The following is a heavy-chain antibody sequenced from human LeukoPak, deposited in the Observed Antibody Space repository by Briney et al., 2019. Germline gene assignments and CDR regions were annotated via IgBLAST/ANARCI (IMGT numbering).Heavy chain of an antibody. V-gene: IGHV3-7*03. CDR2: MKPDGSEI. D-gene: IGHD3-10*01. CDR1: GFTFTTYW. CDR3: ARDYGSGSYYPSNLHY. Sequence: GGSLRLSCAASGFTFTTYWMSWVRQAPGKGLEWVANMKPDGSEIFYVDSVKGRFTISRDNAKNSLYLQMNSLRAEDTAVYYCARDYGSGSYYPSNLHYWGQGTLVTVSS. J-gene: IGHJ4*02.